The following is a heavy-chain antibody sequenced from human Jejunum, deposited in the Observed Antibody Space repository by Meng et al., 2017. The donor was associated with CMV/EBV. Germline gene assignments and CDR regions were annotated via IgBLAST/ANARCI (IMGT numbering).Heavy chain of an antibody. V-gene: IGHV4-61*01. CDR1: GASVSTPHSS. CDR3: ARGGWGNWNFEH. Sequence: VSGASVSTPHSSWSWIRPPPGKALEWICFIEDSETTRYMPSLESRVSISIDTSKNQFSLRVRSVTAADTATYYCARGGWGNWNFEHWGQGTQVTVSS. CDR2: IEDSETT. D-gene: IGHD1-1*01. J-gene: IGHJ4*02.